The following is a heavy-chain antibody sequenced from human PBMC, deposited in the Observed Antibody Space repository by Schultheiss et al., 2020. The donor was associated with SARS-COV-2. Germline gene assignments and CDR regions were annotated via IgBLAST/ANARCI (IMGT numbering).Heavy chain of an antibody. V-gene: IGHV3-69-1*01. CDR1: GFTFSSYA. CDR2: ISSSSTI. J-gene: IGHJ6*03. CDR3: ARDSGVYYDFWSGYHSDYYYMDV. Sequence: GGSLRLSCAASGFTFSSYAMSWVRQAPGKGLEWVSSISSSSTIYYADSVKGRFTISRDNSKNTLYLQMNSLRAEDTAVYYCARDSGVYYDFWSGYHSDYYYMDVWGKGTTVTVSS. D-gene: IGHD3-3*01.